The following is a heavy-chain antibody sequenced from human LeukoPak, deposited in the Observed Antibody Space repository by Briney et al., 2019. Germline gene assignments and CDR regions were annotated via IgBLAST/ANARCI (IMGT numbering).Heavy chain of an antibody. J-gene: IGHJ4*02. CDR2: ITPIFGTA. V-gene: IGHV1-69*13. D-gene: IGHD3-22*01. Sequence: VKVSCKASGGTFSRFTISWVRQAPGQGFGWMGGITPIFGTANFAQKFQGRVSITADESTSTAFMELSSLRSEDTAVYYCAREWGLESSGYYYAYWGQGTLVTVSS. CDR3: AREWGLESSGYYYAY. CDR1: GGTFSRFT.